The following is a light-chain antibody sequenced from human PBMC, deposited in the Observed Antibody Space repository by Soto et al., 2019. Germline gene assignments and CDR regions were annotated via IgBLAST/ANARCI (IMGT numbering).Light chain of an antibody. CDR2: GYT. CDR1: SSNIGAGYD. Sequence: QSVLTQPRSVSGAPGQSVTISCSGSSSNIGAGYDVHWYQRLPGTGPKLLIYGYTNRPSGVPDRFSGSKSGTSASLAITGGHAEDDADYFGQPHHSSMRTEAFGGGNK. CDR3: QPHHSSMRTEA. V-gene: IGLV1-40*01. J-gene: IGLJ1*01.